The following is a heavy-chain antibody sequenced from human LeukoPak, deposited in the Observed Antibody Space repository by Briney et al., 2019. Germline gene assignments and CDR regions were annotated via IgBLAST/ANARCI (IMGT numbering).Heavy chain of an antibody. J-gene: IGHJ4*02. CDR1: GFTFSSYA. Sequence: GGSLRLPCAASGFTFSSYAMSWVRQAPGKGLEWVSAISGSGGGTYYADSVKGRFTISRDDSKNTLYLQMNSLRAEDTAVYYCAKAEGITMIVVVITPFDYWGQGTLVTVSS. V-gene: IGHV3-23*01. CDR2: ISGSGGGT. D-gene: IGHD3-22*01. CDR3: AKAEGITMIVVVITPFDY.